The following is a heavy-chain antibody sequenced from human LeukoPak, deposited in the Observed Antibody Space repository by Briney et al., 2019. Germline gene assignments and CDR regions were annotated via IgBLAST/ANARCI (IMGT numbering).Heavy chain of an antibody. CDR3: ARGPRYFDWFYFDY. V-gene: IGHV3-23*01. Sequence: PGGSLRLSCAASGFTFSSYAMSWVRQAPGKELEWVSAISGSGGSTYYADSVKGRFTISRDNAKNTLYLQMNSLRAEDTAVYYCARGPRYFDWFYFDYWGQGTLVTVSS. CDR2: ISGSGGST. J-gene: IGHJ4*02. CDR1: GFTFSSYA. D-gene: IGHD3-9*01.